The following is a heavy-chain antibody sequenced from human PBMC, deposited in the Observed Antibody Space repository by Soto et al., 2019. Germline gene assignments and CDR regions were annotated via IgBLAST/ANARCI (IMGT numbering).Heavy chain of an antibody. CDR3: ARDGLWSGYSGWFDP. J-gene: IGHJ5*02. Sequence: GGSLRLSCAASGFTFSRYATHWVRQAPGKGLEWVAVISNDESNKYYADSVKGRFTISRDNSKNTLYLQMNSLRAEDTAVYYCARDGLWSGYSGWFDPWGQGTLVTAPQ. CDR1: GFTFSRYA. D-gene: IGHD3-3*01. CDR2: ISNDESNK. V-gene: IGHV3-30-3*01.